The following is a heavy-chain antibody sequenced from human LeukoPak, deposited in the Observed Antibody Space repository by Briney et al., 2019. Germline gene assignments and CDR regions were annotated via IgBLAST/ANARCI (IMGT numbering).Heavy chain of an antibody. Sequence: SETLSLTCTVSGGSISSYYWSWIRQPPGKGLEWIGYIYYSGSTNYNPSLKGRVTISVDTSKNQFSLKLSSVTAADTAVYYCARRGYDADAFDIWGQGTMVTVSS. CDR3: ARRGYDADAFDI. D-gene: IGHD5-12*01. CDR1: GGSISSYY. CDR2: IYYSGST. J-gene: IGHJ3*02. V-gene: IGHV4-59*08.